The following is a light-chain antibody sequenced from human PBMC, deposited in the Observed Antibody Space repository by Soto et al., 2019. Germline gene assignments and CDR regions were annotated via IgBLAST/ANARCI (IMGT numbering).Light chain of an antibody. CDR2: DVS. V-gene: IGLV2-14*01. CDR3: SSYTISNTLV. J-gene: IGLJ1*01. CDR1: SSDVGGYNY. Sequence: ALTQPASVSGSPGQSITISCTGTSSDVGGYNYVSWYQQYPGKAPKLMIYDVSNRPSGVSNRFSGSKSGNTASLTISGLQAEDEADYYCSSYTISNTLVFGSGTKLTVL.